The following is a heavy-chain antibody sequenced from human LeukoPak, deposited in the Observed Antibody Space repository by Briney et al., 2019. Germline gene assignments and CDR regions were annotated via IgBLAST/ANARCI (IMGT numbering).Heavy chain of an antibody. CDR2: MSGSGDYT. Sequence: GGSLRLSCAASGFTFSNYAMSWVRQAPGKGLEWVSAMSGSGDYTYYADSVKGRFTISRDNSKNTLYLQMNSLRAEDTAVYYCAKVTYGSGTYGAFDSWGQGTLVTVST. V-gene: IGHV3-23*01. J-gene: IGHJ4*02. D-gene: IGHD3-10*01. CDR3: AKVTYGSGTYGAFDS. CDR1: GFTFSNYA.